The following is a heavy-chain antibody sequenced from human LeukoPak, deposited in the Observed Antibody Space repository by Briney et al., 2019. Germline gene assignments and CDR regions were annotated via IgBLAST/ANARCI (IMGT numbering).Heavy chain of an antibody. CDR3: AKDRCSNGIGCYYYYMDV. CDR2: ISNSGEST. Sequence: GGSLRLSCAASGFTFSSYAMNWVRQAPGKGLEWVSTISNSGESTYYADSVKGRFTISRDSSKNILYLQMNSLRAEDTAVYYCAKDRCSNGIGCYYYYMDVWGKGTTVTISS. CDR1: GFTFSSYA. V-gene: IGHV3-23*01. D-gene: IGHD2-8*01. J-gene: IGHJ6*03.